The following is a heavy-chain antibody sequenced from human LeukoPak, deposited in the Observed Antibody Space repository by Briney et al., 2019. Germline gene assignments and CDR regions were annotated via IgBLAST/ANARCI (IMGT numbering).Heavy chain of an antibody. D-gene: IGHD2-2*01. CDR3: ARGVPAATEYFDY. J-gene: IGHJ4*02. V-gene: IGHV4-39*07. CDR2: IYYSGST. Sequence: PSETLSLTCTVSGGSISSSSYYWGWIRQPPGKGLEWIGSIYYSGSTYYNPSLKSRVTISVDTSKNQFSLKLSSVTAEDTAVYYCARGVPAATEYFDYWGQGALVTVSS. CDR1: GGSISSSSYY.